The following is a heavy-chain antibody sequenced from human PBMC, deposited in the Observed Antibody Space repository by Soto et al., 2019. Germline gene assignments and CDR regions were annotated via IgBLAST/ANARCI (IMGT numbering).Heavy chain of an antibody. Sequence: EVQLVESGGGLVQPGGSLKLSCAACGFTFSGSAMHGVRQASGKGLEWVGRIRSKANSYATGYAASVQGRFIISRDDSKNTAYLQMNSLKTEDTAVYYCSAGYYYYMDVWGKGTTVTVSS. J-gene: IGHJ6*03. V-gene: IGHV3-73*01. CDR1: GFTFSGSA. CDR3: SAGYYYYMDV. CDR2: IRSKANSYAT.